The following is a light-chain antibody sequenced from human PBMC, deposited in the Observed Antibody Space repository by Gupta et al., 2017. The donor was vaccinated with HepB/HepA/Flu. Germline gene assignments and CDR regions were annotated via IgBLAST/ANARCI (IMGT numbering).Light chain of an antibody. CDR1: QSISTW. V-gene: IGKV1-5*03. CDR2: RAS. Sequence: DIQLTQSPSTLSASVGDRVTITCRASQSISTWLAWYQQKPGKAPNLLIYRASTLESGVPSRFSGSGSGTEFTLTISSLQPDDVATYYCQQYNSYSGMCSFGQGTKLEMK. CDR3: QQYNSYSGMCS. J-gene: IGKJ2*04.